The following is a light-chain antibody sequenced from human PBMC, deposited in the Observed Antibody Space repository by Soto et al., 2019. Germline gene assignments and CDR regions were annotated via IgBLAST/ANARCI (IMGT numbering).Light chain of an antibody. CDR1: SSDVGAYSY. CDR3: SSKRDSSTLFV. V-gene: IGLV2-14*01. Sequence: QSALTQPASVSGSPGQSFTISCTGTSSDVGAYSYVAWYQHRPGKVPKLLIYEVTNRPSGVSDRFSGSKSGNTASLTISGLQAEDEADYYCSSKRDSSTLFVFGTGTKGTVL. CDR2: EVT. J-gene: IGLJ1*01.